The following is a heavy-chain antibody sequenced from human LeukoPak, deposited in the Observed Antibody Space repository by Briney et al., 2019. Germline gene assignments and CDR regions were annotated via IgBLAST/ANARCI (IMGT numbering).Heavy chain of an antibody. J-gene: IGHJ4*02. CDR3: ASPGRGYYDSSGYYY. Sequence: GGSLRLSCAASGFTFSSYEMNWVRQAPGKGLEWVSYISSSGSTIYYADSVKGRFTISRDNSKNTLYLQMNSLRAEDTAVYYCASPGRGYYDSSGYYYWGQGTLVTVSS. CDR1: GFTFSSYE. D-gene: IGHD3-22*01. V-gene: IGHV3-48*03. CDR2: ISSSGSTI.